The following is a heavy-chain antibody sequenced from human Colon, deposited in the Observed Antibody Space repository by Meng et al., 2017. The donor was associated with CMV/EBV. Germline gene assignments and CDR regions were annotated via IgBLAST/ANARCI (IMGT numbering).Heavy chain of an antibody. J-gene: IGHJ4*02. CDR3: ARGYCTTTSCYAVFDY. CDR1: GYTFTGYY. D-gene: IGHD2-2*01. V-gene: IGHV1-2*02. CDR2: INPNSGGT. Sequence: ASVKVSCKASGYTFTGYYMYWVRQAPGRGLEWMGWINPNSGGTKYEQKFQGRVTMTRDTSISAAYMELRRLSSDDTAVYYCARGYCTTTSCYAVFDYWGQGTLVTVSS.